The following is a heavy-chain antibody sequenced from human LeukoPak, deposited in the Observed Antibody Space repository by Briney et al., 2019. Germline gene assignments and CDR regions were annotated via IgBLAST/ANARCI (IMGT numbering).Heavy chain of an antibody. V-gene: IGHV4-59*01. CDR3: ARDSTYYDFWSGLNGMDV. CDR1: GVSISSYY. CDR2: IYYSGST. D-gene: IGHD3-3*01. Sequence: TSETLSLTCTVSGVSISSYYWSWIRQPPGKGLEWIGYIYYSGSTNYNPSLKSRVTISVDTSKNQFSLKLSSVTAADTAVYYCARDSTYYDFWSGLNGMDVWGQGTTVTVSS. J-gene: IGHJ6*02.